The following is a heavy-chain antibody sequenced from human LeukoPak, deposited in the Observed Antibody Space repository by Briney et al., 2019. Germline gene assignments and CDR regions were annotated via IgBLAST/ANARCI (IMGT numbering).Heavy chain of an antibody. D-gene: IGHD2-15*01. V-gene: IGHV4-30-4*08. J-gene: IGHJ4*02. CDR1: GGSISSGDYY. CDR2: IYYSGST. CDR3: ARDCSGGSCYIDY. Sequence: SETLSLTCTVSGGSISSGDYYWGWIRQPPGKGLEWIGYIYYSGSTYYNPSLKSRFTISVDTSKNQFSLKLSSVTAADTAVYYCARDCSGGSCYIDYWGQGTLVTVSS.